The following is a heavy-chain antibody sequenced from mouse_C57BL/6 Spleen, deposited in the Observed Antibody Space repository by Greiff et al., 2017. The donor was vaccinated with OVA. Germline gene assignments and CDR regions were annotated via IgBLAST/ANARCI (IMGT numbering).Heavy chain of an antibody. D-gene: IGHD2-5*01. CDR2: IYPGDGDT. Sequence: QVQLQQSGPELVKPGASVKISCKASGYAFSSSWMNWVKQRPGKGLEWIGRIYPGDGDTNYNGKFKGKATLTADKSSSTAYMQLSSLTSEDSAVYFCARGNYSIYFDYWGQGTTLTVSS. CDR1: GYAFSSSW. J-gene: IGHJ2*01. CDR3: ARGNYSIYFDY. V-gene: IGHV1-82*01.